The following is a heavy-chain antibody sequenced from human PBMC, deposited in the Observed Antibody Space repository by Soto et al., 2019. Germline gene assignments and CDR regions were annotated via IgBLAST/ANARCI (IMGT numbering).Heavy chain of an antibody. CDR2: IDPSDSYT. J-gene: IGHJ6*02. D-gene: IGHD3-3*01. CDR1: GYSFTSYW. Sequence: PGECLKISCKGSGYSFTSYWISWVRQMPGKGLEWMGRIDPSDSYTNYSPSFQGHVTISADKAISTAYLQWSSLKASDTAMYYCARMIYYDFWSGYPYYYGMDVWGQGTTVTVSS. CDR3: ARMIYYDFWSGYPYYYGMDV. V-gene: IGHV5-10-1*01.